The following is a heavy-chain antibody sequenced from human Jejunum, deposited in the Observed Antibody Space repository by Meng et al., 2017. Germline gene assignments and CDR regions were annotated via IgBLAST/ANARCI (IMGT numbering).Heavy chain of an antibody. Sequence: GESLKISCAVSGFTFDSYAMSWVRQAPGKGLEWVSGVSGSGGSVYYADSVEGRFTISRDNAKKTFYLQMNSLRGDDSAVYFCARAYYFGSSGFYSDYWGQGTRVTGAS. CDR1: GFTFDSYA. V-gene: IGHV3-23*01. D-gene: IGHD3-22*01. J-gene: IGHJ4*02. CDR3: ARAYYFGSSGFYSDY. CDR2: VSGSGGSV.